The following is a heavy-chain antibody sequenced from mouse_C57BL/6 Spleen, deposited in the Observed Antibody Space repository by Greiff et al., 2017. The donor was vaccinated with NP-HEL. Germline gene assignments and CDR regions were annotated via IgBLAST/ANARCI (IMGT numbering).Heavy chain of an antibody. V-gene: IGHV5-4*03. J-gene: IGHJ2*01. CDR1: GFTFSSYA. Sequence: EVKLVESGGGLVKPGGSLKLSCAASGFTFSSYAMSWVRQTPEKRLEWVATISDGGSYTYYPDNVKGRFTISRDNAKNNLYLQMSHLKSEDTAMYYCARTVVVYYFDYWGQGTTLTVSS. D-gene: IGHD1-1*01. CDR3: ARTVVVYYFDY. CDR2: ISDGGSYT.